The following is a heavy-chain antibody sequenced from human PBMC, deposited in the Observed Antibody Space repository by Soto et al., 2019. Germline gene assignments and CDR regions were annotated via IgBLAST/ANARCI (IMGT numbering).Heavy chain of an antibody. Sequence: EVQLLESGGGLVQPGGSLRLSCAASGFTFSSYAMSWVRQAPGKGLEWVSAISGSGGSTYYADSVQGRFTISRDNSKNTLYLQMNSLRAEDTAVYYCAKGDYDYVWGSYRPFDYWGQGTLVTVSS. CDR3: AKGDYDYVWGSYRPFDY. J-gene: IGHJ4*02. CDR1: GFTFSSYA. D-gene: IGHD3-16*02. CDR2: ISGSGGST. V-gene: IGHV3-23*01.